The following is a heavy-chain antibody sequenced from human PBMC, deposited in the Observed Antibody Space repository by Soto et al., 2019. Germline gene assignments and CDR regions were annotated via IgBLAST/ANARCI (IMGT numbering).Heavy chain of an antibody. J-gene: IGHJ4*02. CDR2: INPSGGST. V-gene: IGHV1-46*01. D-gene: IGHD6-13*01. CDR3: AREGYSSHCYGVESDY. CDR1: GYTFTSYY. Sequence: ASVKVSCKASGYTFTSYYMHWVRQAPGQGLEWMGVINPSGGSTSYAQKFQDRVTMTRDTSTSTVYMELSSLRSEGTAVYYCAREGYSSHCYGVESDYWGQGTLVTVSS.